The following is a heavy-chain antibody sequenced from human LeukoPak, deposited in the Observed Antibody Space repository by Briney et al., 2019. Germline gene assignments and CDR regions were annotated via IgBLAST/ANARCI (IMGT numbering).Heavy chain of an antibody. CDR1: GFTFSSYE. J-gene: IGHJ4*02. CDR2: ISSSGSTI. D-gene: IGHD5-18*01. Sequence: GGSLRLSCAASGFTFSSYEMNWVRQAPGKGLEWVSYISSSGSTIYYADSVKGRFTISRDNAQNSLYLQMNSLRAEDTAVYYCARDANTAMANFDYWGQGTLVTVSS. CDR3: ARDANTAMANFDY. V-gene: IGHV3-48*03.